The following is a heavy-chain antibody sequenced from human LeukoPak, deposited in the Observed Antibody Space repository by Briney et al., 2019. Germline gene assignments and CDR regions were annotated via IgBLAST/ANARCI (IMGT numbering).Heavy chain of an antibody. J-gene: IGHJ4*02. CDR3: ARCSGGGCSSLDY. CDR2: ISGSGGRT. CDR1: GITLSNYG. Sequence: PGGSLRLSCAVSGITLSNYGMSWVRQAPGKGLEWVAGISGSGGRTNYADSVKGRFTISRDNPKNTLYLQMNSLRAEDTAVYYCARCSGGGCSSLDYWGQGTLVTVSS. V-gene: IGHV3-23*01. D-gene: IGHD2-15*01.